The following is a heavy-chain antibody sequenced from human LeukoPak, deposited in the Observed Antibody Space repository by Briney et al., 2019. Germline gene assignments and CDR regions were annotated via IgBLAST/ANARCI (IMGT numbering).Heavy chain of an antibody. V-gene: IGHV1-18*01. CDR2: ISDYNRNT. D-gene: IGHD1-26*01. CDR3: ARVVGAPGTYDAFDI. Sequence: ASVKVSCKASGYTFTSYGITWVRQATGQGLEWMGWISDYNRNTNYAQRLQGRVTMTTDTSTSTAYMELRSLRSDDTAVYYCARVVGAPGTYDAFDIWGQGTMVTVSS. CDR1: GYTFTSYG. J-gene: IGHJ3*02.